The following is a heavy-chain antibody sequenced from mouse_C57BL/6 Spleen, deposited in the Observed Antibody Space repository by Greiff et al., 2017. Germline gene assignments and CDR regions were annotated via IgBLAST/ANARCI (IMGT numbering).Heavy chain of an antibody. CDR3: ARSGDLENWDYFDY. CDR2: IYPRSGNT. J-gene: IGHJ2*01. Sequence: VQLQQSGAELARPGASVKLSCKASGYTFTSYGISWVKQRTGQGLEWIGEIYPRSGNTYYNEKFKGKATLTADKSSSTAYMELRSLTSEDSAVYFCARSGDLENWDYFDYWGQGTTLTVSS. V-gene: IGHV1-81*01. CDR1: GYTFTSYG. D-gene: IGHD4-1*01.